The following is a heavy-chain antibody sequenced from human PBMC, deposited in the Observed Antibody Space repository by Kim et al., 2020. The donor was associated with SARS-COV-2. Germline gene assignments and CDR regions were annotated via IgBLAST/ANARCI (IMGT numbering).Heavy chain of an antibody. Sequence: SETLSLTCTVSGGSISSSSYYWGWIRQPPGKGLEWIGSIYYSGSTYYNPSLKSRVTISVDTSKNQFSLKLSSVTAADTAVYYCARRGLPNYDFWSGYPNWFDPWGQGTLVTVSS. CDR2: IYYSGST. J-gene: IGHJ5*02. D-gene: IGHD3-3*01. CDR3: ARRGLPNYDFWSGYPNWFDP. V-gene: IGHV4-39*01. CDR1: GGSISSSSYY.